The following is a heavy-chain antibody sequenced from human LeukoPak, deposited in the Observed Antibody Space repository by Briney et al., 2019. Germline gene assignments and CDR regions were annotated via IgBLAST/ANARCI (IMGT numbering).Heavy chain of an antibody. CDR2: IYYSGST. Sequence: PSETLSLTCTVSGGSISSGGYYWSWTRQHPGKGLEWIGYIYYSGSTYYNPSLKSRVTISVDTSKNQFSLKLSSVTAADTAVYYCARGRNYYDSSGYYFSYYFDYWGQGTLVTVSS. D-gene: IGHD3-22*01. CDR3: ARGRNYYDSSGYYFSYYFDY. J-gene: IGHJ4*02. CDR1: GGSISSGGYY. V-gene: IGHV4-31*03.